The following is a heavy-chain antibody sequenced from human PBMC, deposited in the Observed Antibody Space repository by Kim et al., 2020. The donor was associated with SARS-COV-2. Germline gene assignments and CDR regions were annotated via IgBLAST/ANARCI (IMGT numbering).Heavy chain of an antibody. D-gene: IGHD3-10*01. CDR1: GGSISSSSYY. CDR2: IYYSGST. J-gene: IGHJ6*02. CDR3: ARRGVYMGWFALDGYHGMDV. V-gene: IGHV4-39*01. Sequence: SETLSLTCTVSGGSISSSSYYWGWIRQPPGKGLEWIGSIYYSGSTYYNPSLKSRVTISVDTSKNQFSLKLSSVTAADTAVYYCARRGVYMGWFALDGYHGMDVWGQGTTVTVSS.